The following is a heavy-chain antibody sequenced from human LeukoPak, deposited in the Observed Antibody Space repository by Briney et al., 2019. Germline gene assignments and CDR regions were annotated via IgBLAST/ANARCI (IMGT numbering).Heavy chain of an antibody. CDR3: ARDEH. CDR2: IKQDGSAT. V-gene: IGHV3-7*01. Sequence: ETLSLTCTVSGGSISSYYWSWIRQPPGKGLEWMANIKQDGSATYYVDSVKGRFTISRDNAKNSLYLQMNSLRAEDTAVYYCARDEHWGQGTLVTVSS. J-gene: IGHJ4*02. CDR1: GGSISSYY.